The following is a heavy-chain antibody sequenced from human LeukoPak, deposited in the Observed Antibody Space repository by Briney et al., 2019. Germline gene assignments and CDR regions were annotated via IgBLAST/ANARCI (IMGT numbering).Heavy chain of an antibody. Sequence: PRGSLRLSCAASGFTFSSYAMSWVRQAPGKGLEWVSAISGSGGSTYFADSVKGRFTISRDNSKNTLYLQMNSLRAEDTAAYYCAKDRGYSYGDLVDYWGQGTLVTVSS. CDR1: GFTFSSYA. V-gene: IGHV3-23*01. J-gene: IGHJ4*02. D-gene: IGHD5-18*01. CDR2: ISGSGGST. CDR3: AKDRGYSYGDLVDY.